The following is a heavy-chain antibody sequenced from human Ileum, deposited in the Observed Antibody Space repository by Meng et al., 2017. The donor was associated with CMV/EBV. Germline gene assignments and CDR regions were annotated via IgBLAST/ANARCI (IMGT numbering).Heavy chain of an antibody. CDR1: GFTFSSYA. V-gene: IGHV3-23*01. CDR2: ISGSGGST. CDR3: ARDKHDILSDFDF. Sequence: GESLKISCAASGFTFSSYAMSWVRQAPGKGLEWVSGISGSGGSTYYADSVKGRFTISRDNAKNTLYLQMNSLRADDTAVYYCARDKHDILSDFDFWGQGTLVTVSS. J-gene: IGHJ4*02. D-gene: IGHD3-9*01.